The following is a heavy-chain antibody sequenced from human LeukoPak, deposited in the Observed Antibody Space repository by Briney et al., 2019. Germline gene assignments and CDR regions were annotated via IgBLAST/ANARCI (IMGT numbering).Heavy chain of an antibody. CDR3: VRGQTIDY. J-gene: IGHJ4*02. CDR1: GFTFSNYW. CDR2: IKSDGTGI. D-gene: IGHD3-3*01. Sequence: PGGSLRLSCTTSGFTFSNYWIYWVRQAPGKGLMWVSRIKSDGTGITYTDSVEGRFTISRDNAKNTLYLQMNSLRDEDTAVYYCVRGQTIDYWGQGTLVTVSS. V-gene: IGHV3-74*01.